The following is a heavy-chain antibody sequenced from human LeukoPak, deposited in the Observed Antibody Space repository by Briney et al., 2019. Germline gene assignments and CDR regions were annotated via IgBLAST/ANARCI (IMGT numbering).Heavy chain of an antibody. V-gene: IGHV1-2*02. D-gene: IGHD3-22*01. CDR3: AINPDSSGGGSDWYFDL. CDR2: INPNSGGT. CDR1: GYTFTGYY. Sequence: ASVKVSCKASGYTFTGYYMHWVRQAPGQGLEWMGWINPNSGGTNYAQNFQGRVTMTRDTSTNTAYMELSRLRSDDTAVYYCAINPDSSGGGSDWYFDLWGRGTLVTVS. J-gene: IGHJ2*01.